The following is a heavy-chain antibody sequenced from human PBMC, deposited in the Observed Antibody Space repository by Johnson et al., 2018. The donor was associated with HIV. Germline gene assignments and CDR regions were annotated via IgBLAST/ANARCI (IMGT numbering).Heavy chain of an antibody. CDR1: GFTFDDYG. CDR3: ARPLDWKDLSDALDI. V-gene: IGHV3-20*04. Sequence: LVESGGGLVQPGRSLRLSCAASGFTFDDYGMTWVRQPPGRGPEWVSGINWNGGSTGYTDSVKGRFTISRDNAKNSLYLQMNSLRADDTAMYYCARPLDWKDLSDALDIWGQGTMVSVSS. CDR2: INWNGGST. J-gene: IGHJ3*02. D-gene: IGHD1-1*01.